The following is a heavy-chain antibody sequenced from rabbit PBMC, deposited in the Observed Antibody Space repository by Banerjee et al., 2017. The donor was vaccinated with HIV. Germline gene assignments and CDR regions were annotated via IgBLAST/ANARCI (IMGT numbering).Heavy chain of an antibody. CDR3: ARDLAGVIGWNFNF. Sequence: QEQLVESGGGLVQPEGSLTLTCKASGSDISSNAMCWVRQAPGKGLELIACIYSSNGDKWYASWVNGRFTISRSTSLNTVDLKMTSLTVADTATYFCARDLAGVIGWNFNFWGQGTLVTV. D-gene: IGHD4-1*01. V-gene: IGHV1S47*01. J-gene: IGHJ3*01. CDR2: IYSSNGDK. CDR1: GSDISSNA.